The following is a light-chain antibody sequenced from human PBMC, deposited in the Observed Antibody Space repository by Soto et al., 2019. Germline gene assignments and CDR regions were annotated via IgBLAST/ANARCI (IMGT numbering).Light chain of an antibody. J-gene: IGLJ2*01. CDR3: QSYVNCHDWDVI. Sequence: QAVVTQPPSVSGAPGQRVTISCTGSSSNIGAGYAVHWYQQLPGTAPKLLISDNTNRPSGIPDRFSASKSGTTASLAITGLQAEDEAEYDCQSYVNCHDWDVIFGGGTQLTVL. CDR1: SSNIGAGYA. CDR2: DNT. V-gene: IGLV1-40*01.